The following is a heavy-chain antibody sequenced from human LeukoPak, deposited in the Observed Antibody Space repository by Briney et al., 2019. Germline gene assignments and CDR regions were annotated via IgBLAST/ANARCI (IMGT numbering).Heavy chain of an antibody. J-gene: IGHJ3*02. CDR2: IYSGGST. CDR1: GFTVSSNY. Sequence: PGGSLRLSCAASGFTVSSNYMNWVRQAPGKGLEWVSIIYSGGSTDYADSVKGRFSISRDNSKSTLYLQMNSLTTEDTAVYYCARGDFRLEMSTTIAFDIWGQGTMVTVSS. V-gene: IGHV3-53*05. D-gene: IGHD1-1*01. CDR3: ARGDFRLEMSTTIAFDI.